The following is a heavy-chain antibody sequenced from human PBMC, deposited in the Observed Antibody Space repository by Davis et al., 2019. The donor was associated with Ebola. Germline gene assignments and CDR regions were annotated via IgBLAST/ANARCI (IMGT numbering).Heavy chain of an antibody. CDR1: GGSISSGDYY. V-gene: IGHV4-30-4*01. CDR3: ARDRRKTTRGVDY. D-gene: IGHD4-11*01. CDR2: IYYSGST. Sequence: SETLSLTCTVSGGSISSGDYYWSWIRQPPGKGLEWIGYIYYSGSTYYNPSLKSRVTISVDTSKNQFSLKLSSVTAADTAVYYCARDRRKTTRGVDYWGQGTLVTVSS. J-gene: IGHJ4*02.